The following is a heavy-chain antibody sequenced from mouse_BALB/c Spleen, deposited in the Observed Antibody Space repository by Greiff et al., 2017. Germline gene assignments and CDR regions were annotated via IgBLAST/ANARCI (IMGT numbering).Heavy chain of an antibody. Sequence: EVQRVESGGGLVQPGGSRKLSCAASGFTFSSFGMHWVRQAPEKGLEWVAYISSGSSTIYYADTVKGRFTISRDNPKNTLFLQMTSLRSEDTAMYYCARSGYYGRYFDVWGAGTTVTVSS. V-gene: IGHV5-17*02. CDR3: ARSGYYGRYFDV. CDR2: ISSGSSTI. D-gene: IGHD1-2*01. CDR1: GFTFSSFG. J-gene: IGHJ1*01.